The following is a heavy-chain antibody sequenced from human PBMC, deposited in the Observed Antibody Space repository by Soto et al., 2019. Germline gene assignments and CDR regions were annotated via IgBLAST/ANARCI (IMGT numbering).Heavy chain of an antibody. CDR2: INSDGSST. J-gene: IGHJ5*02. CDR3: ARPPLWIGELPWFDP. CDR1: GFTFSSYW. D-gene: IGHD3-10*01. Sequence: EVQLVESGGGLVQPGGSLRLSCAASGFTFSSYWMHWVRQAPGKGLVWVSRINSDGSSTSYADSVKGRFTISRDNAKNTLYLQMNSLRAEDTAVYYCARPPLWIGELPWFDPWGQGTLVTVSS. V-gene: IGHV3-74*01.